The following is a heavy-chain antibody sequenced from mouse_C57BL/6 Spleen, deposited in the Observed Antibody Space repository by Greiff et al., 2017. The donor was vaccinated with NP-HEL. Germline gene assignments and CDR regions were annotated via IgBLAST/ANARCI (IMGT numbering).Heavy chain of an antibody. CDR1: GYTFTDYY. V-gene: IGHV1-76*01. D-gene: IGHD2-4*01. CDR3: ARGDYDYDGHWYFDV. J-gene: IGHJ1*03. Sequence: QVQLQQSGAELVRPGASVKLSCKASGYTFTDYYINWVKQRPGQGLEWIARIYPGSGNTYYNEKFKGKATLTAEKSSSTAYMQLSSLTSEDSAVYFWARGDYDYDGHWYFDVWGTGTTVTVSS. CDR2: IYPGSGNT.